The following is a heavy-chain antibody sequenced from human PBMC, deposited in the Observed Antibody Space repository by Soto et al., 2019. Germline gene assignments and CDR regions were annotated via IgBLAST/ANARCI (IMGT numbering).Heavy chain of an antibody. V-gene: IGHV1-2*04. D-gene: IGHD2-2*01. Sequence: ASVKVSCKASGYTFTGYYMHWVRQAPGQGLEWMGWINPNSGGTNYAQKFQGWVTMTRGTSISTAYMELSRLRSDDTAVYYCARDGSQGGSGIVVVPAAGSFYGMDVWGQGTTVTVSS. CDR2: INPNSGGT. CDR1: GYTFTGYY. J-gene: IGHJ6*02. CDR3: ARDGSQGGSGIVVVPAAGSFYGMDV.